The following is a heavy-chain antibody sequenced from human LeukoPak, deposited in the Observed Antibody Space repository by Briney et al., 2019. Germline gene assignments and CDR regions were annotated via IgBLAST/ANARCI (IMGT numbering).Heavy chain of an antibody. J-gene: IGHJ6*02. CDR3: TTDYDILTCPAPYYYYGMDV. V-gene: IGHV3-15*01. D-gene: IGHD3-9*01. CDR2: IKSKADGGTT. CDR1: GFTFSNAW. Sequence: GGSLRLSCAASGFTFSNAWMSWVRQAPGKGLEWVGRIKSKADGGTTDYAAPVKGRFTISRDDSKNTLYLKMNSLKTEDTAVYYCTTDYDILTCPAPYYYYGMDVWGQGTTVTVSS.